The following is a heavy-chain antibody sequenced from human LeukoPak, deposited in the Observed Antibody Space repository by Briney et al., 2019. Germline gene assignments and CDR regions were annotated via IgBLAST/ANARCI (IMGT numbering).Heavy chain of an antibody. CDR1: GFNVSNNY. D-gene: IGHD5-24*01. J-gene: IGHJ3*01. Sequence: GGSLRLSCAASGFNVSNNYMHWVRQAPWERLEWVSVTYSSGTTYYADSVKGRFTISRDTSKNTLHLQMNSLRVEDTAVYHCARDIRREMAIPFDVWGQGTLVTVSS. V-gene: IGHV3-66*01. CDR3: ARDIRREMAIPFDV. CDR2: TYSSGTT.